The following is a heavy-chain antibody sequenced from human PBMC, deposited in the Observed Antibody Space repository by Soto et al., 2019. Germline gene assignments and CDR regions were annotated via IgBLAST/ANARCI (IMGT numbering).Heavy chain of an antibody. CDR2: IKQDGSEK. CDR3: AREQDDYVWDAPDAFDI. J-gene: IGHJ3*02. V-gene: IGHV3-7*05. CDR1: GFTLSSYW. D-gene: IGHD3-16*01. Sequence: AGGAPRLSCAASGFTLSSYWMSWVRQAPGKRLEWVANIKQDGSEKYYVDSVKGRFTISRDNAKNSLYLQMNSLRAEDTAVYYCAREQDDYVWDAPDAFDIWGQGTMVTVSS.